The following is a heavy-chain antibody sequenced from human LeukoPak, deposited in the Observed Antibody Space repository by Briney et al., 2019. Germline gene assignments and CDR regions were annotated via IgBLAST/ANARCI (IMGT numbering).Heavy chain of an antibody. CDR2: IIPIFGAT. J-gene: IGHJ6*03. D-gene: IGHD6-6*01. Sequence: SVKVSCKASGGTFSRYAITWVRQAPGQGLEWMGGIIPIFGATNYAQKFQGRVTITADEYTSTVYMELSSLRSEDTAVYYCASSQSSIAARRDYYYYMDVWGKGTTVTVSS. CDR3: ASSQSSIAARRDYYYYMDV. V-gene: IGHV1-69*13. CDR1: GGTFSRYA.